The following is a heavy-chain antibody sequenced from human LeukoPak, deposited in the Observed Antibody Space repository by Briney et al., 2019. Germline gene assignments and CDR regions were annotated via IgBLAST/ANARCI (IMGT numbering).Heavy chain of an antibody. J-gene: IGHJ6*02. CDR1: GFTFSSYG. D-gene: IGHD3-10*01. V-gene: IGHV3-30*18. CDR2: ISYDGSNK. CDR3: AKGDYYYGSGSSYGMDV. Sequence: GGSLRLSCAASGFTFSSYGMHWVRQAPGKGLEWVAVISYDGSNKYYVDSVKGRFTISRDNSKNTLYLQMNSLRAEDTAVYYCAKGDYYYGSGSSYGMDVWGQGTTVTVSS.